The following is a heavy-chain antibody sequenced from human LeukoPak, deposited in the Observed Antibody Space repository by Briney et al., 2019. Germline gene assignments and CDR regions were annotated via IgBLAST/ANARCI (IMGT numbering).Heavy chain of an antibody. CDR3: ARSMTYRSTWYTDY. D-gene: IGHD6-13*01. Sequence: SETLSLTCAVSGGSITYYYWNWIRQPPGKGLEWIGYIHNSGSTSYNSSLKSRVTISVDTSKNQFSLKLSSVTAADTAVYYCARSMTYRSTWYTDYWGQGTLVTVSS. CDR2: IHNSGST. J-gene: IGHJ4*02. V-gene: IGHV4-59*08. CDR1: GGSITYYY.